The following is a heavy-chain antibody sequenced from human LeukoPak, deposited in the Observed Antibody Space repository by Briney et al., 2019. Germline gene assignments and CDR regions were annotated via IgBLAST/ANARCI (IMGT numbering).Heavy chain of an antibody. D-gene: IGHD4-17*01. CDR1: GGSISSYY. Sequence: PSETLSLTCTVSGGSISSYYWSWIRQPPGKGLEWIGYIYYSGSTNYNPSLKSRVTISVDTSKNQFSLKLSSVTAADTAVYCCARYGDYRRRFPDYWGQGTLVTVSS. CDR2: IYYSGST. V-gene: IGHV4-59*01. CDR3: ARYGDYRRRFPDY. J-gene: IGHJ4*02.